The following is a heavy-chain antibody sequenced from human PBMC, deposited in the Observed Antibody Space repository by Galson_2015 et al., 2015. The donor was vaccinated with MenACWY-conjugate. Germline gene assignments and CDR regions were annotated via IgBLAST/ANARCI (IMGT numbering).Heavy chain of an antibody. D-gene: IGHD2-15*01. CDR1: GDSVSSNSAA. J-gene: IGHJ5*02. Sequence: YAISGDSVSSNSAAWNWIRQSPSRGLEWLGRTYYRSKWYNDYAVSVKSRITINPGTSKNQFSLHLNSVTPEDTAVYYCARVRGGSHNWVDPWGQGTLVTVSS. CDR2: TYYRSKWYN. CDR3: ARVRGGSHNWVDP. V-gene: IGHV6-1*01.